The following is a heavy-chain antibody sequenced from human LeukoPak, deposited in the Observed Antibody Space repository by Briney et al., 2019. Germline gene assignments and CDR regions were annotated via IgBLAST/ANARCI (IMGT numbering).Heavy chain of an antibody. CDR3: ARAGSGSKSKDY. D-gene: IGHD3-10*01. Sequence: ASVKVSCKASGYTFTSYYMHWVRQAPGQGLEWMGIINPSGGNTSYAQKFQGRVTMTTDTSTSTAYMELRGLRSDDTAVYYCARAGSGSKSKDYWGQGTLVTVSS. J-gene: IGHJ4*02. V-gene: IGHV1-46*01. CDR2: INPSGGNT. CDR1: GYTFTSYY.